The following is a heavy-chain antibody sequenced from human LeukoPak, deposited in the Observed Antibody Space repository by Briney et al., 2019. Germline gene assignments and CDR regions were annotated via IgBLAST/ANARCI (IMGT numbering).Heavy chain of an antibody. CDR1: GGSFSGYY. CDR2: INHSGST. V-gene: IGHV4-34*09. Sequence: SETLSLTCAVYGGSFSGYYWSWIRQPPGKGLEWIGEINHSGSTNYNPSLKSRVTISVDTSKNQFSLKLSSVTAADTAVYYCARDCSGGGCFDYWGQGTLVTVSS. CDR3: ARDCSGGGCFDY. D-gene: IGHD2-15*01. J-gene: IGHJ4*02.